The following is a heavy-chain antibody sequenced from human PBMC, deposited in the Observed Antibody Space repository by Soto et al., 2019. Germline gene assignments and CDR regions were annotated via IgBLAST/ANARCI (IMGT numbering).Heavy chain of an antibody. D-gene: IGHD1-1*01. Sequence: GEAPKISCKGSGYSFPTFSIGRVGQMPGNGLEWMGIIYPGDSDTRYNPSFQGQVTISADKSISTAYLQWNSLKASDTAMYFCARNGRSSYGMDVWGQGTTVTVSS. CDR1: GYSFPTFS. V-gene: IGHV5-51*01. CDR2: IYPGDSDT. J-gene: IGHJ6*02. CDR3: ARNGRSSYGMDV.